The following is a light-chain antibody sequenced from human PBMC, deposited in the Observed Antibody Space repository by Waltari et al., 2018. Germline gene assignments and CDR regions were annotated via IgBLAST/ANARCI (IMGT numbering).Light chain of an antibody. J-gene: IGLJ1*01. V-gene: IGLV3-21*04. CDR1: HIRTYS. Sequence: SYVVTQPPSVSVAPGETATITCGGDHIRTYSVPRYQQKAGQAPVLVIFYDRDRPSGIPDRFSGSNAGNTATLTISRVEAGDEARYYCHVWHPHVDPGVFGTGTEVTVL. CDR2: YDR. CDR3: HVWHPHVDPGV.